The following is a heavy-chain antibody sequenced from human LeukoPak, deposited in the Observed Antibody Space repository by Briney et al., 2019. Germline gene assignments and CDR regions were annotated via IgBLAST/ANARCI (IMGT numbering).Heavy chain of an antibody. J-gene: IGHJ4*02. V-gene: IGHV1-2*02. CDR3: ARSVGGSSEYKFDY. Sequence: ASVKVSCKASGYTFTSYAMNWVRQAPGQGLEWMGWINPNSGGTNYAQKFQGRVTMTRDTSISTAYIELSRLRSDDTAVYYCARSVGGSSEYKFDYWGQGTLVTVSS. CDR2: INPNSGGT. D-gene: IGHD6-6*01. CDR1: GYTFTSYA.